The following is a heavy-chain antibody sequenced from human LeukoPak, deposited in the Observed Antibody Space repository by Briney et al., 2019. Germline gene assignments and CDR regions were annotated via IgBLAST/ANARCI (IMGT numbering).Heavy chain of an antibody. V-gene: IGHV3-23*01. CDR2: ISDSGGRT. Sequence: PGGSLRLSCAVSGITLSNYGMSWVRQAPGKGREWVEGISDSGGRTNYADSVKGRFTISRDNPKNTLYLQMNSLRAEDTAVYFCAKRGVVIRVILVGFHKEAYYFDSWGQGALVTVSS. CDR3: AKRGVVIRVILVGFHKEAYYFDS. J-gene: IGHJ4*02. CDR1: GITLSNYG. D-gene: IGHD3-22*01.